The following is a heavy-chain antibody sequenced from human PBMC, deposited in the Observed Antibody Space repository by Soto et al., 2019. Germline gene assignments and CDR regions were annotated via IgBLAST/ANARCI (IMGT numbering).Heavy chain of an antibody. V-gene: IGHV4-30-2*01. D-gene: IGHD6-19*01. J-gene: IGHJ4*02. Sequence: QLQLQESGSGLVKPSQTLSLTCAVSGGSISSGGYSWSWIRQPPGKGLEWIGYIYHSGSTYYNPSLKSRVTKSVDRSKNQFSLKLSSVTAADTAVYYCASAGGVGAVAADYGGKGTLVTVSS. CDR1: GGSISSGGYS. CDR3: ASAGGVGAVAADY. CDR2: IYHSGST.